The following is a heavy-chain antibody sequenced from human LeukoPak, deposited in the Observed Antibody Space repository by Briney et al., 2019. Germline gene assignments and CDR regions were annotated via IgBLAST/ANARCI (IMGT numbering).Heavy chain of an antibody. CDR3: ARLHLTASLAAVYFDY. V-gene: IGHV5-51*01. CDR2: IYPGDSDT. J-gene: IGHJ4*02. CDR1: GYSFIGYW. Sequence: GESLKISCKGSGYSFIGYWIGWVRQLPGKGLEWMGIIYPGDSDTRYSPSFQGQVTISADKSISTSSLQWSSLKASDTAVYYCARLHLTASLAAVYFDYWGQGTLVTVSS. D-gene: IGHD2-21*02.